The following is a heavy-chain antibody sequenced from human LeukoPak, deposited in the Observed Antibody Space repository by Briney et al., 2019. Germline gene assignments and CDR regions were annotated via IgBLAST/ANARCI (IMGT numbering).Heavy chain of an antibody. Sequence: SETLSLTCTVSGGSISSYYWSWIRQPPGKGLEWIGYIYYSGSTNYNPSLKSRVTISLDTSKNQFSLTLRSVTAADTAVYYCARDGVVTMELDYWGQGTLVTVSS. CDR2: IYYSGST. CDR1: GGSISSYY. V-gene: IGHV4-59*12. CDR3: ARDGVVTMELDY. J-gene: IGHJ4*02. D-gene: IGHD3-3*01.